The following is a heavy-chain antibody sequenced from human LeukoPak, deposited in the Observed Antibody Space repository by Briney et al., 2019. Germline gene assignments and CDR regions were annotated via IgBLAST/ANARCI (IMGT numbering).Heavy chain of an antibody. Sequence: ASVKVSCKASGYTFTSYGISWVRQAPGQGLEWMGWISAYSGNANYAQKLQGRVTMTTDTSTSTAYMELRSLRSDDTAVYYCARGGSGYCSGGSCYYYYYGMDVWGQGTTVTVSS. V-gene: IGHV1-18*01. CDR1: GYTFTSYG. CDR3: ARGGSGYCSGGSCYYYYYGMDV. D-gene: IGHD2-15*01. CDR2: ISAYSGNA. J-gene: IGHJ6*02.